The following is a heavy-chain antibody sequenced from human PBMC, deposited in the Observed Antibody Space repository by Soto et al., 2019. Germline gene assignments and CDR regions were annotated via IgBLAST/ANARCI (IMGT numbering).Heavy chain of an antibody. J-gene: IGHJ6*03. CDR2: IYYSGST. D-gene: IGHD3-16*02. Sequence: SETLSLTCTVSGGSISSYYWSWIRQPPGKGLEWIGYIYYSGSTNYNPSLKSRVTISVDTSKNQFSLKLSSVTAADTAVYYCARVGISVYYYYYYYMDVWGKGTTVTVSS. CDR3: ARVGISVYYYYYYYMDV. V-gene: IGHV4-59*01. CDR1: GGSISSYY.